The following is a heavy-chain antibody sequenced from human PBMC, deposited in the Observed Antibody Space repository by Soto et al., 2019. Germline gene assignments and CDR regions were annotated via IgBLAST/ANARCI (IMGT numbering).Heavy chain of an antibody. CDR3: AKDRDYPRDYFHY. CDR2: VSGNGQGI. CDR1: GFTFSSYA. V-gene: IGHV3-23*01. D-gene: IGHD3-10*01. J-gene: IGHJ4*02. Sequence: PGGSLRLSCAASGFTFSSYAMSWVRQAPGKGLEWVSAVSGNGQGIYYADSVRGRFTISRDNSKNTVFLHMDSLRAEDTAVYYCAKDRDYPRDYFHYWGQGTQVTVSS.